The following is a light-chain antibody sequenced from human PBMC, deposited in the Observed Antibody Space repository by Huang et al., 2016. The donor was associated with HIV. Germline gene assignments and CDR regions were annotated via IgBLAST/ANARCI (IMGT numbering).Light chain of an antibody. CDR3: QQYNSWPPLFT. Sequence: EVLLTQSPATLSVSPGERATLSCRASQSVSTNLDWYQPKPGQAPRLLIYGASTRATGVPARFSGSGSGTEFTLTISSLQSEDSAVYDCQQYNSWPPLFTFGPGTKVDIK. CDR1: QSVSTN. CDR2: GAS. V-gene: IGKV3-15*01. J-gene: IGKJ3*01.